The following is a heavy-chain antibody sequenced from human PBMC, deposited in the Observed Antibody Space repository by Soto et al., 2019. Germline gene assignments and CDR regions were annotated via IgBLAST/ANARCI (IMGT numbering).Heavy chain of an antibody. V-gene: IGHV4-39*01. CDR1: GGSISSTGYY. CDR3: ASQTLPAMAVGWGD. D-gene: IGHD5-18*01. J-gene: IGHJ4*02. Sequence: PSETLSLTCTVSGGSISSTGYYWAWIRQSPGKGLEWIGSIFYGGSTHYSGSTYYNPSLKSRVTISVDTSNNQFSLRLSSVTAADTSVYYCASQTLPAMAVGWGDWGQGTLVTVSS. CDR2: IFYGGSTHYSGST.